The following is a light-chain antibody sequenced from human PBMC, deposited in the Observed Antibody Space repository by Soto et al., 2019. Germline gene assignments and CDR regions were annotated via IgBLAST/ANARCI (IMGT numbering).Light chain of an antibody. CDR1: QTISSW. CDR2: KAS. Sequence: DIQMTQSPSTLSASVGDGVTITCRASQTISSWLAWYQQKPGKAPKVLIYKASTLKSGVPSRFSGSGAGTEFTLTISSLQPDDFATYYCQHYNSYSEAFGQGTKVDI. J-gene: IGKJ1*01. V-gene: IGKV1-5*03. CDR3: QHYNSYSEA.